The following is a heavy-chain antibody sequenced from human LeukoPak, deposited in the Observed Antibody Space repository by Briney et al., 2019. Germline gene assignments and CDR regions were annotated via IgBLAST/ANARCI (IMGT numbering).Heavy chain of an antibody. Sequence: ASVKVSFKPSGYTFTGYYMHWMRQAPGQGLEWKGWINLNSGGTNYAQKFQGRVTMTRDTSISTAYMELSRLRSDDTAVYYCSSWAGGNAPVASFDYWGGGTLLTPPS. V-gene: IGHV1-2*02. D-gene: IGHD2-21*01. J-gene: IGHJ4*02. CDR1: GYTFTGYY. CDR3: SSWAGGNAPVASFDY. CDR2: INLNSGGT.